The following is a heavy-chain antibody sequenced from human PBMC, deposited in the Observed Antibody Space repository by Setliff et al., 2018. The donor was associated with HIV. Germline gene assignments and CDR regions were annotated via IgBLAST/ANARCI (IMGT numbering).Heavy chain of an antibody. Sequence: LSLTCAVYGGSFSGYYWSWIRQPPGKGLEWIGEINHSGSTNYNPSLKSRVAISVDTSKNQFSVKLSSVTAADTAVYYCARGRHYSSSAPFAIDFWGQGVLVTVSS. CDR1: GGSFSGYY. V-gene: IGHV4-34*01. D-gene: IGHD6-6*01. J-gene: IGHJ4*02. CDR2: INHSGST. CDR3: ARGRHYSSSAPFAIDF.